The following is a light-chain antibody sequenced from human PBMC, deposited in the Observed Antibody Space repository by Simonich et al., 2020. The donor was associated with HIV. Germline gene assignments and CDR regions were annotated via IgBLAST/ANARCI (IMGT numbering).Light chain of an antibody. CDR1: QSVLYSSNNKNY. CDR2: GAS. CDR3: QQYYSTPWT. J-gene: IGKJ1*01. V-gene: IGKV4-1*01. Sequence: DIVMTQSPDSLAVSLGERATINCKSSQSVLYSSNNKNYLGLYQPKPGQPPKLLISGASTRESGGPDRFSGSGSGTDFTLTISSLQAEDVAVYYCQQYYSTPWTFGQGTKVEIK.